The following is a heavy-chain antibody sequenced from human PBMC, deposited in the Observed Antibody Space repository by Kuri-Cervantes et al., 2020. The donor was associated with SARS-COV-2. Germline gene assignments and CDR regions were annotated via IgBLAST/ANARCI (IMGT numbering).Heavy chain of an antibody. CDR1: GYTFTSYY. CDR3: ARDLSRITMIVVVITNGYYGMDV. V-gene: IGHV1-46*01. J-gene: IGHJ6*02. CDR2: INPSGGST. Sequence: ASVKVSCKASGYTFTSYYMHWVRQAPGQGLEWMGIINPSGGSTSYAQKFQGRVTMTRDTSTSTVYMELSSLRSEDTAVYYCARDLSRITMIVVVITNGYYGMDVWGQGTTVTVSS. D-gene: IGHD3-22*01.